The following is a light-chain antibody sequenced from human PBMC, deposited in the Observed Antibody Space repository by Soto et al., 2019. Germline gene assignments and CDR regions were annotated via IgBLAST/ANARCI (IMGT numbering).Light chain of an antibody. J-gene: IGLJ2*01. CDR1: SSNIGGNS. Sequence: QSVLTQPPSVSAAPGQKVTISCSGSSSNIGGNSVSWYQQLPGTAPKLLIYDDNKRPSGIPDRFSGSKSGTSATLGITGLQTGDEADYYCAAWDTSLHALILGGGTKVTVL. V-gene: IGLV1-51*01. CDR3: AAWDTSLHALI. CDR2: DDN.